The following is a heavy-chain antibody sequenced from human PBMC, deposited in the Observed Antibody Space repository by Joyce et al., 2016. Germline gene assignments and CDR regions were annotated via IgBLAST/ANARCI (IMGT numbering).Heavy chain of an antibody. CDR3: ARDDSSTWYYYYGMDV. D-gene: IGHD6-13*01. J-gene: IGHJ6*02. V-gene: IGHV1-3*05. Sequence: QVQLVQSGAEEKKPGASVPVSFKGSGYTFTTYVSQWWRQAPGQRREWMGWSNVGDGHTIYSQKFEGRVTFTRDTSASTAYMELSSLRSEDTAVYYCARDDSSTWYYYYGMDVWGQGTTVTVSS. CDR1: GYTFTTYV. CDR2: SNVGDGHT.